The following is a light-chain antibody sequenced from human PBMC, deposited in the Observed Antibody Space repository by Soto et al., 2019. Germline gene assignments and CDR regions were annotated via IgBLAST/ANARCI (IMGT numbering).Light chain of an antibody. CDR1: SSNVGVNF. CDR2: RND. V-gene: IGLV1-47*01. CDR3: AAWDDSLRGRV. Sequence: QSVLTQPPSASGTPGQRVTISCSGSSSNVGVNFVYWYQHLPGTAPKLLIYRNDQRPSGVPDRFSGSKSGTSSSLAISGLXXXXXXXYYCAAWDDSLRGRVFGTGTKLTVL. J-gene: IGLJ1*01.